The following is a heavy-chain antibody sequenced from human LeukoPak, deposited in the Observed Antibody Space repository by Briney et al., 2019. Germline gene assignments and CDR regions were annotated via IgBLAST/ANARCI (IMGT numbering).Heavy chain of an antibody. CDR2: INPNRGGT. Sequence: ASVKVSCKASGYTFTGYYMHWVRQAPGQGLEWMGWINPNRGGTNYAQKFQGRVTMTRDTSISTAYMELSRLRSDDTAVYYCARGPITMIVVVINDNWFDPWGQGTLVTVSS. D-gene: IGHD3-22*01. CDR3: ARGPITMIVVVINDNWFDP. V-gene: IGHV1-2*02. J-gene: IGHJ5*02. CDR1: GYTFTGYY.